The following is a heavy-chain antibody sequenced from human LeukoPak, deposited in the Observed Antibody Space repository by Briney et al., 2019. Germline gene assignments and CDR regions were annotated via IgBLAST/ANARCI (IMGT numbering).Heavy chain of an antibody. CDR3: ARDTGIWFGESYFDY. CDR1: GFTVSSYG. CDR2: IKQDGSEK. J-gene: IGHJ4*02. Sequence: PGGSLRLSCAASGFTVSSYGMTWVRQAPGKGPEWVANIKQDGSEKYYVDSVKGRFTISRDNAKNSLYLQMNSLRAEDTAVYYCARDTGIWFGESYFDYWGQGTLVTVSS. V-gene: IGHV3-7*01. D-gene: IGHD3-10*01.